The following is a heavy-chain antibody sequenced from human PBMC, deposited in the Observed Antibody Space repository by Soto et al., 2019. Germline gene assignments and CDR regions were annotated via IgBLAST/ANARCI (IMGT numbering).Heavy chain of an antibody. CDR2: IYYSGST. J-gene: IGHJ4*01. D-gene: IGHD6-19*01. CDR1: GGSISSSSYY. CDR3: ARAAGIAVAGIDY. V-gene: IGHV4-39*01. Sequence: SETLSLTCTVCGGSISSSSYYWGWNRQPPGKGLEWIGNIYYSGSTYYNPSLKSRLTISVDTSQNQFSLKMRSVTAADTAVYYCARAAGIAVAGIDYWGHGTLVTVSS.